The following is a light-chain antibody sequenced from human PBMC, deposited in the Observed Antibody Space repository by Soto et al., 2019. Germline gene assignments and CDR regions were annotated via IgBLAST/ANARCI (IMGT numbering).Light chain of an antibody. CDR1: SSDVGGYNY. CDR3: QAWDSSTVV. CDR2: EVS. J-gene: IGLJ2*01. V-gene: IGLV2-14*01. Sequence: QSALTQPASVSGSPGQSITISCTGTSSDVGGYNYVSWYQQHPGIAPKLMISEVSNRPSGVSNRFSGSKSGNTATLTISGTQAVDEADFYCQAWDSSTVVFGGGTKLTVL.